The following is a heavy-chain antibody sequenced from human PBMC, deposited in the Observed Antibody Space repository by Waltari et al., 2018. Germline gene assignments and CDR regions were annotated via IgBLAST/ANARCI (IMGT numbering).Heavy chain of an antibody. D-gene: IGHD3-22*01. CDR1: GGSISSYY. V-gene: IGHV4-59*01. Sequence: QVQLQESGPGLVKPSETLSLTCTVSGGSISSYYWSWIRQPPGKGLEWIGYIYYSGSTNYNPSCKSRVTISVDTSKNQFSLKLSSVTAADTAVYYCASGRVTYYYDSSGYSLDYWGQGTLVTVSS. CDR3: ASGRVTYYYDSSGYSLDY. CDR2: IYYSGST. J-gene: IGHJ4*02.